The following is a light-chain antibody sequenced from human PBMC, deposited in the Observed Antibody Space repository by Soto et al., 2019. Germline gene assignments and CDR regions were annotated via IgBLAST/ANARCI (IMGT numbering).Light chain of an antibody. Sequence: QTVVTQEPSLTVSPGGTVTLTCASSTGAVTSGYYPNWFQQKPGQAPRPLIYGTSNKHSWTPARFSGSLLGGKAALTLSGVQPEDEAEYYCLLYCGPAYVFGTGTKLTVL. J-gene: IGLJ1*01. V-gene: IGLV7-43*01. CDR2: GTS. CDR3: LLYCGPAYV. CDR1: TGAVTSGYY.